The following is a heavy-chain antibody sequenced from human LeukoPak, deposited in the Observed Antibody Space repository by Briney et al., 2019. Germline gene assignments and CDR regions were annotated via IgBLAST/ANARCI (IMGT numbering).Heavy chain of an antibody. CDR1: GITFSSHA. Sequence: GGSLRLSCAASGITFSSHAMSWVRQAPGKGLERVSLISGSGGHTYYGDSVKGRFTISRDNSTNRLYLQMNSLRPEDTAVYYCAKGGAATMRDGYNYYYYYMEVRGRGTTVTVSS. CDR2: ISGSGGHT. J-gene: IGHJ6*03. D-gene: IGHD5-24*01. V-gene: IGHV3-23*01. CDR3: AKGGAATMRDGYNYYYYYMEV.